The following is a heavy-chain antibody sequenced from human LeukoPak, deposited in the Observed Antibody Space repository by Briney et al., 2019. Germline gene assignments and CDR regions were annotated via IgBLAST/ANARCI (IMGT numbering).Heavy chain of an antibody. D-gene: IGHD6-13*01. J-gene: IGHJ6*02. V-gene: IGHV4-59*13. CDR1: SGSLRSYY. CDR3: ARGPGYSSSWYYYYGMDV. CDR2: IYYSGGT. Sequence: PSETLSLTCTVSSGSLRSYYWSWIRQPPGKGLEWIGYIYYSGGTNYNPSLKSRVTISVDTSKNQFSLKLSSVTAADTAVYYCARGPGYSSSWYYYYGMDVWGQGTTVTVSS.